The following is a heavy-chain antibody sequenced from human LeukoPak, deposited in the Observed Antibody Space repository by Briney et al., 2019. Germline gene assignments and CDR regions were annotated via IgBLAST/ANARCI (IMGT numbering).Heavy chain of an antibody. CDR2: IIPILGIA. Sequence: GASVKVSCKASGGTFSSYAISWVRQAPGQGLEWMGRIIPILGIANYAQKFQGRVTITADKSTSTAYMELSSLRSEDTAVYYCARPSVTMVRGVNGGHYYYGMDVWGQGTTVTVSS. J-gene: IGHJ6*02. V-gene: IGHV1-69*04. CDR1: GGTFSSYA. D-gene: IGHD3-10*01. CDR3: ARPSVTMVRGVNGGHYYYGMDV.